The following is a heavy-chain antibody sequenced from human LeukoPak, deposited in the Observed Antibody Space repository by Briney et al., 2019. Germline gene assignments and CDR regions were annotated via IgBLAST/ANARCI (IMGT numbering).Heavy chain of an antibody. D-gene: IGHD3-10*01. J-gene: IGHJ4*02. CDR1: RYTFTSYD. CDR3: ARDRTDYYGPGSYYNDY. CDR2: MNPNSGNT. V-gene: IGHV1-8*01. Sequence: ASVKVSCKASRYTFTSYDINWVRQATGQGLEWMGWMNPNSGNTGYAQKFQGKVTMTRNTSISTAYMELSSLRSEDTAVYYCARDRTDYYGPGSYYNDYWGKGTLVTVSS.